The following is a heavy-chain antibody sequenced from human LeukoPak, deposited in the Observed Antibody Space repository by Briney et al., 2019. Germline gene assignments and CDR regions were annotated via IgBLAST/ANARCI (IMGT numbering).Heavy chain of an antibody. CDR2: INPNSGGT. J-gene: IGHJ4*02. D-gene: IGHD3-9*01. Sequence: RASVKVSCKASGNTFTGYCMHWVRQAPGQGLEWMGWINPNSGGTNYAQKLQGRVTMTTDTSTSTAYMELRSLRSDDTAVYYCARVAYYDILTGYYPPGNRFDYWGQGTLVTVSS. V-gene: IGHV1-2*02. CDR1: GNTFTGYC. CDR3: ARVAYYDILTGYYPPGNRFDY.